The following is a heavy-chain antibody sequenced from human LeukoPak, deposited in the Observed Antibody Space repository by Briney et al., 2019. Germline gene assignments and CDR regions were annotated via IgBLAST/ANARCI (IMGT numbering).Heavy chain of an antibody. CDR1: GFTFSDYY. V-gene: IGHV3-11*04. CDR2: ISSSGSTI. CDR3: AKTLFSSYGDYLLGD. J-gene: IGHJ4*02. Sequence: PGGSLRLSCAASGFTFSDYYMSWIRQAPGKGLECISYISSSGSTIYYADSVKGRFTISRDSFENSLYLQMNSLRAEDTAVYYCAKTLFSSYGDYLLGDWGQGTLVTVSS. D-gene: IGHD4-17*01.